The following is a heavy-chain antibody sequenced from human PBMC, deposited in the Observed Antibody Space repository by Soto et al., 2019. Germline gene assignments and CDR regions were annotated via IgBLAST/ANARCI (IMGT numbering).Heavy chain of an antibody. CDR1: GCTFTDYY. CDR2: INPNSGGT. CDR3: ARKLELRGSYYYYYGMDV. J-gene: IGHJ6*02. Sequence: GASVKVSCKASGCTFTDYYMHWVRQAPGQGLEWMGWINPNSGGTNYAQKFQGRVTMTRDTSISTAYMELSRLRSDDTAVYYCARKLELRGSYYYYYGMDVWGQGTTVTVSS. D-gene: IGHD1-7*01. V-gene: IGHV1-2*02.